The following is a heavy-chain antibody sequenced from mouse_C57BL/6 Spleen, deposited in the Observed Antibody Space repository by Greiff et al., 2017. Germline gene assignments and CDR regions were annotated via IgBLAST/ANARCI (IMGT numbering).Heavy chain of an antibody. D-gene: IGHD1-1*01. V-gene: IGHV1-55*01. CDR3: ARRGVYYGSSYEGDAMDD. CDR2: IYPGSGST. CDR1: GYTFTSYW. J-gene: IGHJ4*01. Sequence: VQLQQPGAELVKPGASVKMSCKASGYTFTSYWITWVKQRPGQGLEWIGDIYPGSGSTNYNEKFKSKATLTVDTSSSTAYMQLSSLTSEDSAVYYCARRGVYYGSSYEGDAMDDWGQGTSVTVSS.